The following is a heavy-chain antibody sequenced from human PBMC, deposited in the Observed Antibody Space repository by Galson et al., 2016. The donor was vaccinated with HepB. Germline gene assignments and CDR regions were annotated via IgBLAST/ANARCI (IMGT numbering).Heavy chain of an antibody. CDR3: ASLIITGSGNFFDF. J-gene: IGHJ4*02. Sequence: SETLSLTCTVSGGSISASNYYWTWVRQPPGEGLEWIGSINYSGNTFYTAPLRFRVTMSVDTSESQFSLHLTSVTAADTAVYYCASLIITGSGNFFDFWGQGALVTVAS. CDR1: GGSISASNYY. V-gene: IGHV4-39*01. CDR2: INYSGNT. D-gene: IGHD3-22*01.